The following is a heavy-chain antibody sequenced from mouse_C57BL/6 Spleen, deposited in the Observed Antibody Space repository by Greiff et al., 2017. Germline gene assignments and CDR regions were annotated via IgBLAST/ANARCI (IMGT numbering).Heavy chain of an antibody. CDR3: ARGDYGSSYDYYAMDY. D-gene: IGHD1-1*01. V-gene: IGHV3-6*01. J-gene: IGHJ4*01. CDR2: ISYDGSN. Sequence: EVQLQESGPGLVKPSQSLSLTCSVTGYSITSGYYWNWIRQFPGNKLEWMGYISYDGSNNYNPSLKNRISITRDTSKNQFFLKLNSVTTEDTATYDCARGDYGSSYDYYAMDYWGQGTSVTVSS. CDR1: GYSITSGYY.